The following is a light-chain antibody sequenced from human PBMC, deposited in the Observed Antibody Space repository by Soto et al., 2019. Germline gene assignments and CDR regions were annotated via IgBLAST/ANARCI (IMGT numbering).Light chain of an antibody. CDR2: SAS. CDR3: QQSLTMPIT. Sequence: DIQMTQSPASLSVSVGDRVTITCRASQSINNYLNWYLQRPGQAPKLLIRSASTLQRGVPSRFSGSGSRTEFTLTIADLQSDDFGPYYCQQSLTMPITFGHGTRLDIK. J-gene: IGKJ5*01. V-gene: IGKV1-39*01. CDR1: QSINNY.